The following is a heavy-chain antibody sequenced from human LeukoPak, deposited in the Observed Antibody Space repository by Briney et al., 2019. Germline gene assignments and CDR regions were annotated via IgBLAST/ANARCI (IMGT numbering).Heavy chain of an antibody. CDR1: GGSISSSSYY. V-gene: IGHV4-39*07. Sequence: SETLSLTCTVSGGSISSSSYYWGWIRQPPGKGLEWIGSIYYSGSTYYNPSLKSRVTISVDTSKNQFSLNLRSVTAADTAIYYCVSDGYSFGIDHWGQGTLVTVS. CDR3: VSDGYSFGIDH. CDR2: IYYSGST. J-gene: IGHJ4*02. D-gene: IGHD5-12*01.